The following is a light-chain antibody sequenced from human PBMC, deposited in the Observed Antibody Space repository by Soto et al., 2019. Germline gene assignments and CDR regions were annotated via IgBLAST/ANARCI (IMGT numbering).Light chain of an antibody. CDR2: GAS. CDR1: QSVSSSY. J-gene: IGKJ1*01. V-gene: IGKV3-20*01. Sequence: EIVLTQSPGTLSLSPGERSTLSCLASQSVSSSYLAWYQLKPGQAPRLLIYGASSRATGIPDRFSGSGSGTDFTLTISRLDPEDFAVYFCQQYGSSPRTFGQGTQVDIK. CDR3: QQYGSSPRT.